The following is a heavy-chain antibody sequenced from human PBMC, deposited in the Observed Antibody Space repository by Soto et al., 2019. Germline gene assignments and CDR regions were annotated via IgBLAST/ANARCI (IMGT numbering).Heavy chain of an antibody. CDR3: ARDYDSSGYPRYYFDY. J-gene: IGHJ4*02. Sequence: GGSLRLSCAASVFTFSSYGMHWVRQAPGKGLEWVAVIWYDGSNKYYADSVKGRFTISRDNSKNTLYLQMNSLRAEDTAVYYCARDYDSSGYPRYYFDYWGQGTLVTVSS. CDR2: IWYDGSNK. CDR1: VFTFSSYG. V-gene: IGHV3-33*01. D-gene: IGHD3-22*01.